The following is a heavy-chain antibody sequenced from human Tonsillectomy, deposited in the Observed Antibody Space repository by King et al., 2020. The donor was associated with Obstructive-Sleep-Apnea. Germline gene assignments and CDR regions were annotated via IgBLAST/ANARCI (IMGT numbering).Heavy chain of an antibody. CDR3: GRATRETEAYDI. CDR2: ISHSGAP. Sequence: HVQLQESGPGLVKPSGTLSLTCAVSNGSISGSNWWSWVRQPPGKGLEWIGDISHSGAPHYNPSLRSRVTISVDKSKNQFSLSLTSATAADTAVYFCGRATRETEAYDIWGQGTMVTVSS. J-gene: IGHJ3*02. V-gene: IGHV4-4*02. CDR1: NGSISGSNW. D-gene: IGHD1-26*01.